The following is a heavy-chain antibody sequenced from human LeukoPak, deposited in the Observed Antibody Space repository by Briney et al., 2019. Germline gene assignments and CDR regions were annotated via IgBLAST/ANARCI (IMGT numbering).Heavy chain of an antibody. D-gene: IGHD6-13*01. CDR3: ARGLYSSSWYALFDY. V-gene: IGHV4-39*07. Sequence: SETLSLTCTVSGGSISSSSYYWGWIRQPPGKGLEWIGSIYYSGSTYYNPSLKSRVTISVDTSKNQFSLKLSSVTAADTAVYYCARGLYSSSWYALFDYWGQGTLVTVSS. CDR1: GGSISSSSYY. CDR2: IYYSGST. J-gene: IGHJ4*02.